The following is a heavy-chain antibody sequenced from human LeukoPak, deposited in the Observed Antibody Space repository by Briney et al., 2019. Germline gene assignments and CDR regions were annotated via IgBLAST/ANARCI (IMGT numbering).Heavy chain of an antibody. V-gene: IGHV4-34*01. CDR3: ARGPYDFGLYYYYYGMDV. Sequence: SETLSLTCAVYGGSFSGYYWSWIRQPPGKGLEWIGEINHSGSTNYNPSLKSRVTISVDTSKNQFSQKLSSVTAADTAVYYCARGPYDFGLYYYYYGMDVWGQGTTVTVSS. J-gene: IGHJ6*02. D-gene: IGHD3-3*01. CDR1: GGSFSGYY. CDR2: INHSGST.